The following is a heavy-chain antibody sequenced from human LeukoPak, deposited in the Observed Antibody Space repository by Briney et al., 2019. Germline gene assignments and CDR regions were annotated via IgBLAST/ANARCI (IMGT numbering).Heavy chain of an antibody. J-gene: IGHJ2*01. D-gene: IGHD3-10*02. CDR2: TVSRGTT. Sequence: GGSLRLSCVASGFTFTSDAMNWVRQAPGKGLEWVSSTVSRGTTQYADSVKGRFTVSRDTSKNTLYLQMNSLRADDTAVYYCAKPSGRVRGWYFDLWGRGALVTVSS. V-gene: IGHV3-23*01. CDR1: GFTFTSDA. CDR3: AKPSGRVRGWYFDL.